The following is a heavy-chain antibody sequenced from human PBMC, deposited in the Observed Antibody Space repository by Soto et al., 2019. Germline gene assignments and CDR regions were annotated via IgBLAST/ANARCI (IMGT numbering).Heavy chain of an antibody. D-gene: IGHD2-8*01. CDR2: IYYSGST. CDR1: GGSISSSSYY. V-gene: IGHV4-39*01. J-gene: IGHJ4*02. Sequence: SETLSLTCTVSGGSISSSSYYWGWIRQPPGKGLEWIGSIYYSGSTYYNPSLKSRVTISVDTSKNQFSLKLSSVTAADTAVYYCARPVYAYYYFDYWGQGTLVTVS. CDR3: ARPVYAYYYFDY.